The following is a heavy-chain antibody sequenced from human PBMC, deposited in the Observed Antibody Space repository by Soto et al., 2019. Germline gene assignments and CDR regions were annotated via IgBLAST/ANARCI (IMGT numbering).Heavy chain of an antibody. Sequence: GESLKISCAASGFTFSAYDMHWVRQTTGKGLEWVSAIGAADDSYYLGSVKGRFTISRENAKNSLYLQMNSLRAEDTAVYYCARAYSGRLPRRADYYFAMDVWGQGTTVTVSS. CDR3: ARAYSGRLPRRADYYFAMDV. CDR2: IGAADDS. CDR1: GFTFSAYD. J-gene: IGHJ6*02. V-gene: IGHV3-13*01. D-gene: IGHD2-15*01.